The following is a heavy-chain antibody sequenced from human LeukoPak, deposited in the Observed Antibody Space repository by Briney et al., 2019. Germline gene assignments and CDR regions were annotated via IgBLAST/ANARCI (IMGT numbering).Heavy chain of an antibody. CDR1: GFTFSSYA. J-gene: IGHJ5*02. CDR2: ISGSGGST. Sequence: GGSLRLSRAASGFTFSSYAMSWVRQAPGKGLEWVSAISGSGGSTYYADSAKGRFTISRDNSKNTLYLQMNSLRAEDTAVYYCAKDTERVYYYDSSGYSPWFDPWGQGTLVTVSS. D-gene: IGHD3-22*01. V-gene: IGHV3-23*01. CDR3: AKDTERVYYYDSSGYSPWFDP.